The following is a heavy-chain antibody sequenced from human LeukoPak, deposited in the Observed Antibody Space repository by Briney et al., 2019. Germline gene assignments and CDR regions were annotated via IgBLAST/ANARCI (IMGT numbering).Heavy chain of an antibody. CDR3: ARDKRSSGPRAFDI. CDR2: ISGSSSSI. D-gene: IGHD3-22*01. V-gene: IGHV3-21*01. CDR1: EFTFSIYS. J-gene: IGHJ3*02. Sequence: GGSLRLSCEASEFTFSIYSINWVRQAPGKGLEWVSSISGSSSSIYYKESVRGRFTISRDNSKNSVYLQMNSLRAEDTAVYYCARDKRSSGPRAFDIWAKGQWSPSLQ.